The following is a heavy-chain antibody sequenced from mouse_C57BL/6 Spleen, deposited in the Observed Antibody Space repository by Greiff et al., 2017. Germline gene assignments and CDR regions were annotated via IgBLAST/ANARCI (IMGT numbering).Heavy chain of an antibody. Sequence: EVMLVESEGGLVQPGSSMKLSCTASGFTFSDYYMAWVRQVPEKGLEWVANINYDGSSTYYLDSLKSRFIISRDNAKNILYLQMSSLKSEDTATYYCAREGYYPLGYAMDYWGQGTSVTVSS. CDR1: GFTFSDYY. CDR3: AREGYYPLGYAMDY. CDR2: INYDGSST. V-gene: IGHV5-16*01. J-gene: IGHJ4*01. D-gene: IGHD2-3*01.